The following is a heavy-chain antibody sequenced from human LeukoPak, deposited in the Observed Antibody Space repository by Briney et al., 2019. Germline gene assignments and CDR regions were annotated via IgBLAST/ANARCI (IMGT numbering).Heavy chain of an antibody. V-gene: IGHV4-59*08. D-gene: IGHD5-24*01. Sequence: PSETLSLTCTVSGGSMSSYYWSWIGQPPGKGLEWIGYIYYSGSTKYNPSLKSRVTISVDTSKNQFSLKLSSVTAADTAVYYCARGARAGHNLEPFDYWGQGTLVTVSS. CDR1: GGSMSSYY. J-gene: IGHJ4*02. CDR3: ARGARAGHNLEPFDY. CDR2: IYYSGST.